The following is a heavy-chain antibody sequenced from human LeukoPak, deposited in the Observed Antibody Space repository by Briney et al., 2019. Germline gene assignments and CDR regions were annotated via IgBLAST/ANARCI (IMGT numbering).Heavy chain of an antibody. CDR2: ISAGSTNT. J-gene: IGHJ4*02. Sequence: GGSLRLSCAASGFTFTSCAMSWVRQAPGKGLEWVSSISAGSTNTYYADSVKGRFTISRDNSKNTVYLQMNSLSPEDTAVYYCAKRWSYCDYWGQGALVTVSS. CDR1: GFTFTSCA. D-gene: IGHD3-3*01. V-gene: IGHV3-23*01. CDR3: AKRWSYCDY.